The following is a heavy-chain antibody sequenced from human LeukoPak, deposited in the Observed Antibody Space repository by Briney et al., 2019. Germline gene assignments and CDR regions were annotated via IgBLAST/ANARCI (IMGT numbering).Heavy chain of an antibody. V-gene: IGHV3-21*05. CDR2: ISSSSSYI. CDR3: ARGEARAMVP. Sequence: PGGSLRLSCAASGFTFSSYEMNWVRQAPGKGLEWVSYISSSSSYIYYADSVKGRFTISRDNAKNSLYLQMNSLRAEDTAVYYCARGEARAMVPWGQGTLVTVSS. CDR1: GFTFSSYE. D-gene: IGHD5-18*01. J-gene: IGHJ5*02.